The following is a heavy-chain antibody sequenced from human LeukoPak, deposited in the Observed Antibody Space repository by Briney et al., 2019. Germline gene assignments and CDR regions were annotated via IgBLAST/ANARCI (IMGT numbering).Heavy chain of an antibody. CDR2: ISSSSSYI. Sequence: GGSLRLSCAASGFTFSSYSMNWVRQAPGKGLEWVSSISSSSSYIYYADSVKGRFTISRDNAKNSLYLQMNSLRAEDTAVYYCARALRELLLWFGESKPDAFDIWGQGTMVTVSS. D-gene: IGHD3-10*01. CDR3: ARALRELLLWFGESKPDAFDI. J-gene: IGHJ3*02. CDR1: GFTFSSYS. V-gene: IGHV3-21*01.